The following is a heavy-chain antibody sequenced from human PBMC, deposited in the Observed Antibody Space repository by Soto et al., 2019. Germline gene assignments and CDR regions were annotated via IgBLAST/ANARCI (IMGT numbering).Heavy chain of an antibody. CDR1: GFTFSSYG. CDR2: ISYDGSNK. Sequence: GGSLRLSCAASGFTFSSYGMHWVRQAPGKGLEWVAVISYDGSNKYYADSVKGRFTISRDNPKNSLSLQMNTLRVEDTAVYYCVRQIHYPHYGLDVWGQGTAVTVSS. D-gene: IGHD3-10*01. CDR3: VRQIHYPHYGLDV. V-gene: IGHV3-30*03. J-gene: IGHJ6*02.